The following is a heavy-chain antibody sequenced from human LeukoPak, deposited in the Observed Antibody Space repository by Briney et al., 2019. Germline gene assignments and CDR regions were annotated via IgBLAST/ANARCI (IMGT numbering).Heavy chain of an antibody. CDR1: GYSITTSSY. V-gene: IGHV4-38-2*02. CDR3: ARGSQQLVNFDD. D-gene: IGHD6-13*01. J-gene: IGHJ4*02. CDR2: LYHSGIT. Sequence: PSETLSLTCTVSGYSITTSSYWGWIRPPPGKGVEWIGSLYHSGITYYNPSLQSRVTMSVDTSKNQFSLKLSSVTAADTAVYYCARGSQQLVNFDDWGQGTLVTVSS.